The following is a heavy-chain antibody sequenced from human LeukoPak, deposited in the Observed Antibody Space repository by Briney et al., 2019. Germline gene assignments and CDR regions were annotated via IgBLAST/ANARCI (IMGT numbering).Heavy chain of an antibody. CDR3: ANADNSGFYWGPFDY. J-gene: IGHJ4*02. CDR2: VSDSAGST. V-gene: IGHV3-23*01. D-gene: IGHD1-26*01. Sequence: PGGSLRLSCAASGFTFSSYAMNWVRQTPGKGLEWVSGVSDSAGSTYYADSVTGRFTISRDNSKNTLFLQMNSLRAEDMAVYYCANADNSGFYWGPFDYWGQVTLVTVSS. CDR1: GFTFSSYA.